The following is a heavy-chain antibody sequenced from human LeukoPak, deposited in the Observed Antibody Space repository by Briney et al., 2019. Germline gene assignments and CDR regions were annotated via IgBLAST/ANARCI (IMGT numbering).Heavy chain of an antibody. Sequence: GGSLRLSCAASGITFDDYAMHWVRQAPGKGLEWVSGISWNSGSIGYADSVKGRFTISRDNAKNSLYLQMNSLRAEDTALYYCAKDTGSGRRDYYYGMDVWGQGTTVTVSS. J-gene: IGHJ6*02. V-gene: IGHV3-9*01. CDR1: GITFDDYA. CDR3: AKDTGSGRRDYYYGMDV. D-gene: IGHD6-19*01. CDR2: ISWNSGSI.